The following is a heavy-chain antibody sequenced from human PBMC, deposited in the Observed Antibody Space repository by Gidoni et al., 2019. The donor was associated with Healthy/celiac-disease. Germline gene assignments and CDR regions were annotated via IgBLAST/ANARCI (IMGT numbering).Heavy chain of an antibody. J-gene: IGHJ4*02. CDR3: AKDRHYYDSSGEKDY. Sequence: EVQLVESGGGVVQPGGSLRLSCAASGFHFDDYAMDWVRQAPGKGLEWVSLISGDGGSTYYADSVKGRFTISRDNSKNSLYLQMNSLRTEDTALYYCAKDRHYYDSSGEKDYWGQGTLVTVSS. CDR2: ISGDGGST. D-gene: IGHD3-22*01. CDR1: GFHFDDYA. V-gene: IGHV3-43*02.